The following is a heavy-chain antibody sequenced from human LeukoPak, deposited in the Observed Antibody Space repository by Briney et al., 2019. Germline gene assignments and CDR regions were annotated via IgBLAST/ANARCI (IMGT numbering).Heavy chain of an antibody. Sequence: GGSLRLSCVASGFISTYSNLNWVRQAPGKGLEWVSSISRSGGSTYYADSVKGRFTISRDNAKNSLYLQMNSLRAEDTAVYFCVRGDRRDYWGQGTLVSVSS. CDR1: GFISTYSN. D-gene: IGHD3-22*01. J-gene: IGHJ4*02. CDR3: VRGDRRDY. CDR2: ISRSGGST. V-gene: IGHV3-21*01.